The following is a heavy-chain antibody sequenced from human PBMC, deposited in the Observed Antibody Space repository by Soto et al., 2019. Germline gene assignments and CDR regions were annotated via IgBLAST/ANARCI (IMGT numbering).Heavy chain of an antibody. CDR2: INSNNGNT. D-gene: IGHD7-27*01. J-gene: IGHJ4*02. V-gene: IGHV1-18*01. CDR3: ARDTPSLQTTGGIDY. Sequence: QVQLVQSGAEVKRPGASVKVSCKASGYTFTSYGISWVRQAPGQGLEWMGWINSNNGNTDYAQMLQGRLTMTTDTSTTNVYMELRSLRSDGTAVYFCARDTPSLQTTGGIDYWGQGTLVTVSS. CDR1: GYTFTSYG.